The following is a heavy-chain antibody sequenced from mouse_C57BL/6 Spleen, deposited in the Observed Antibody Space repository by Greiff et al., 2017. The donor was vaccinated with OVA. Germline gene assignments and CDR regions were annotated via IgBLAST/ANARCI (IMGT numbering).Heavy chain of an antibody. CDR2: ISSGGSYT. Sequence: EVQRVESGGDLVKPGGSLKLSCAASGFTFSSYGMSWVRQTPDKRLEWVATISSGGSYTYYPDSVKGRFTISRDNANNTLYLQMSSLKSEDTSMYYCARWYDYGRAMDYWGQGTSVTVSS. D-gene: IGHD2-4*01. V-gene: IGHV5-6*01. CDR1: GFTFSSYG. J-gene: IGHJ4*01. CDR3: ARWYDYGRAMDY.